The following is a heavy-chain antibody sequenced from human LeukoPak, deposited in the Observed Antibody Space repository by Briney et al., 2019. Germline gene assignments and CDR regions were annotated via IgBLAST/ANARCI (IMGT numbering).Heavy chain of an antibody. D-gene: IGHD2-15*01. CDR3: ARAPSVVDAFDI. V-gene: IGHV1-18*01. CDR2: ISAYNGNT. CDR1: GYTFTSYG. J-gene: IGHJ3*02. Sequence: ASVKVSCKASGYTFTSYGISWVRQAPGQGLEWMGWISAYNGNTNYAQKFQGRVTITADKSTSTAYMELSSLRSEDTAVYYCARAPSVVDAFDIWGQGTMVTVSS.